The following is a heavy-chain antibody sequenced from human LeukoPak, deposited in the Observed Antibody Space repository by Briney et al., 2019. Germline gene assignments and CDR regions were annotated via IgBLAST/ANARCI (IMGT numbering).Heavy chain of an antibody. CDR3: ARVGATYYYGMDV. D-gene: IGHD1-26*01. V-gene: IGHV4-4*02. J-gene: IGHJ6*02. CDR2: IYHSGST. Sequence: SGTLSLTCAVSGGSISSSNWWSWVRQPPGKGLEWIGEIYHSGSTNYNPSLKSRVTISVDKSKNQFSLKLSSETAADTAVYYCARVGATYYYGMDVWGQGTTVTVSS. CDR1: GGSISSSNW.